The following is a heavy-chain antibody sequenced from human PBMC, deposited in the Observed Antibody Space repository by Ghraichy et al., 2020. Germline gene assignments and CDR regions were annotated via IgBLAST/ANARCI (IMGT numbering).Heavy chain of an antibody. CDR3: ARRGLNSVWQFDY. CDR1: GFIFSDHT. CDR2: IRRRANDHTT. Sequence: GESLNISCAASGFIFSDHTMDWVRQTPGKGLEWVGRIRRRANDHTTEYAASVEGRFTISRDDSKNLVFLQMNSLKVEDSALYYCARRGLNSVWQFDYWGQGTLVTVSP. D-gene: IGHD6-19*01. V-gene: IGHV3-72*01. J-gene: IGHJ4*02.